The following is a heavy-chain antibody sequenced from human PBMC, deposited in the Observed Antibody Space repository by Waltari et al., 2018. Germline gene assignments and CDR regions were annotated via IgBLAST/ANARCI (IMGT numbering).Heavy chain of an antibody. CDR3: ARAMITPLDAFDI. V-gene: IGHV4-39*07. Sequence: QLRLQESGPGLVKPSETLSLTCTVSGGSISSSSYYWGWIRQPPGKGLEWIGSIYYSGSTYYNPSLKSRVTISVDTSKNQFSLKLSSVTAADTAVYYCARAMITPLDAFDIWGQGTMVTVSS. J-gene: IGHJ3*02. D-gene: IGHD3-16*01. CDR1: GGSISSSSYY. CDR2: IYYSGST.